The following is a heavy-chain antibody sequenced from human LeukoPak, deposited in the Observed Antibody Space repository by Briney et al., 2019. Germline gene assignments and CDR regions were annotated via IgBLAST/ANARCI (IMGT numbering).Heavy chain of an antibody. CDR2: ISSSGSTI. J-gene: IGHJ4*02. D-gene: IGHD2-21*02. CDR1: GFTFSDYY. Sequence: PGGSLRLSCAASGFTFSDYYMSWIRQAPGKGLEWVSYISSSGSTIYYADSVKGRFTISRDNSKNTLYLQMNSLRAEDTAVYYCAKDLPRIRNIVVVTAAFDYWGQGTLVTVSS. CDR3: AKDLPRIRNIVVVTAAFDY. V-gene: IGHV3-11*04.